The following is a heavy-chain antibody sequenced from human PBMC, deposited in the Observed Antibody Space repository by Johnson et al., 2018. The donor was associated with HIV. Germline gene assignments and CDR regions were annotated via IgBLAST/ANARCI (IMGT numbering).Heavy chain of an antibody. D-gene: IGHD5-18*01. Sequence: VQLVESGGGVVQPGRSLRLSCAASGFTFSTYGMHWVRQAPGKGLEWVAVMWYDGSNKYYADSVKGRFTISRDNSKNTLYLQMNSLRAEDTAVYYCIQLDAFDIWGQGTMVTVSS. J-gene: IGHJ3*02. CDR2: MWYDGSNK. CDR1: GFTFSTYG. V-gene: IGHV3-33*01. CDR3: IQLDAFDI.